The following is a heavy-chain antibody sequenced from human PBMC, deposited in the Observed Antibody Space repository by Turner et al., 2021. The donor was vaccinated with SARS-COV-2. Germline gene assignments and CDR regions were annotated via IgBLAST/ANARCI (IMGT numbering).Heavy chain of an antibody. Sequence: EVQLVASGGGLVQSGGSLRLSCEASGFTFSNHWMSWVRQAPGKGLEWVATIKQDGSEKYYVDSVKGRFTMYRDNAKNTLYLQMNSLRAEDTAVYYCTRDQGHPDSAHFDLWGRGTLVTVSS. V-gene: IGHV3-7*01. CDR2: IKQDGSEK. CDR3: TRDQGHPDSAHFDL. D-gene: IGHD3-22*01. J-gene: IGHJ2*01. CDR1: GFTFSNHW.